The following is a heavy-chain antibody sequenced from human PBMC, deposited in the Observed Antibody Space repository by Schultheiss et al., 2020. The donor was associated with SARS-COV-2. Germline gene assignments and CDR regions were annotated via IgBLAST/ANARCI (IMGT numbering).Heavy chain of an antibody. V-gene: IGHV4-38-2*01. Sequence: SETLSLTCAVSGYSISSGYYWGWIRQHPGKGLEWIGYIYYSGSTNYNPSLKSRVTISINTSKNQFSLKLSSVTAADTAIYYCARVVSGLYYGMDVWGQGTTVTVSS. D-gene: IGHD3-16*01. CDR1: GYSISSGYY. CDR3: ARVVSGLYYGMDV. CDR2: IYYSGST. J-gene: IGHJ6*02.